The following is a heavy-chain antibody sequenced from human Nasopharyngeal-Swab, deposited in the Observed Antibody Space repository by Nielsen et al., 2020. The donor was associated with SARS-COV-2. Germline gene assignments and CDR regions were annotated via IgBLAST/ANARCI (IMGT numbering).Heavy chain of an antibody. Sequence: SLKISCAASGFTFSSYGMHWVRQAPGKGLEWVAVIWYDGSNKYYADSVKGRFTISRDNSKTTLYLQMNSLRAEDTAVYYCARDGDYGPAAFDIWGQGTMVTVSS. CDR2: IWYDGSNK. CDR1: GFTFSSYG. V-gene: IGHV3-33*01. J-gene: IGHJ3*02. D-gene: IGHD4-17*01. CDR3: ARDGDYGPAAFDI.